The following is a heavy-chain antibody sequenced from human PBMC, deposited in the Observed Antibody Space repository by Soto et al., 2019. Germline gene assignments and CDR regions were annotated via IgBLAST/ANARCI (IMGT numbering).Heavy chain of an antibody. J-gene: IGHJ5*02. CDR2: IYYSGST. Sequence: ADPLSLTCTVSGCSVSSGSYYWSWIRQPPGKGLEWIGYIYYSGSTNYNPSHNSRVTISVDTSKNQFSLKMSSVTAADTAVYYCARDRDYLNWFDPWGQGTLVTVSS. D-gene: IGHD4-17*01. CDR1: GCSVSSGSYY. V-gene: IGHV4-61*01. CDR3: ARDRDYLNWFDP.